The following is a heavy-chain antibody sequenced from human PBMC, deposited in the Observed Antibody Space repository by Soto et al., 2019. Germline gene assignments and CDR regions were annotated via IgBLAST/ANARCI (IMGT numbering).Heavy chain of an antibody. D-gene: IGHD1-26*01. V-gene: IGHV1-3*01. J-gene: IGHJ3*02. Sequence: QVQLVQSGAEVKKPGASVKVSCRASGFTFTLYSMHWVRQAPGQRLEWMGWINGGSGKTKYSQKFQGRVTIARDTSASTAYMEVSSLRCEDTAVYYCARYSGNYQDAFDIWGQGTMVTVSS. CDR2: INGGSGKT. CDR1: GFTFTLYS. CDR3: ARYSGNYQDAFDI.